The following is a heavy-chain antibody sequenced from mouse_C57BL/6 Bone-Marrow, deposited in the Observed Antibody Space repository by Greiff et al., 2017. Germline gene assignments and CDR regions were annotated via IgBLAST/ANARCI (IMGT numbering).Heavy chain of an antibody. D-gene: IGHD1-1*01. CDR2: IYPRSGNT. Sequence: SGAELARPGASVKLSCKASGYTFTSSGISWVKQRTGQGLEWIGEIYPRSGNTYYNEKFKGKATLTADKSSSTAYMELRSLTSEDSAVYFCARSYYYGSSHWYFDVWGTGTTVTVSS. CDR3: ARSYYYGSSHWYFDV. J-gene: IGHJ1*03. CDR1: GYTFTSSG. V-gene: IGHV1-81*01.